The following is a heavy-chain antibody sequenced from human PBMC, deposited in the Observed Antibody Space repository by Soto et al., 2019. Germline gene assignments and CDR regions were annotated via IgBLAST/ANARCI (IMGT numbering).Heavy chain of an antibody. V-gene: IGHV3-33*01. J-gene: IGHJ4*02. CDR3: ARDPDSITGASRLGVPDY. D-gene: IGHD1-20*01. CDR1: GFTFSSYG. Sequence: QVQLVESGGGVVQPGRSLRLSCAASGFTFSSYGMHWVRQAPGKGLEWVADIWYDGSNKYYADSVKGRFTISRDNSKNSLYLQMNSLRAEDTAVYYCARDPDSITGASRLGVPDYWGQGTLVTVSS. CDR2: IWYDGSNK.